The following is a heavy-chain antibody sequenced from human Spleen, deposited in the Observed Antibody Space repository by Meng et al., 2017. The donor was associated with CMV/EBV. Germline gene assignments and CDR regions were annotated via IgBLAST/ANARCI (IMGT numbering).Heavy chain of an antibody. CDR3: TRDVANYDSSDYYRTLDL. D-gene: IGHD3-22*01. CDR1: ASYS. J-gene: IGHJ4*02. V-gene: IGHV4-61*01. CDR2: IFYTGST. Sequence: ASYSWSWIRQPPGKGLEWIGYIFYTGSTNSNPSLKSRVVISVDTSKNQFFLRLRSVTAADTAVYYCTRDVANYDSSDYYRTLDLWSQGTLVTVSS.